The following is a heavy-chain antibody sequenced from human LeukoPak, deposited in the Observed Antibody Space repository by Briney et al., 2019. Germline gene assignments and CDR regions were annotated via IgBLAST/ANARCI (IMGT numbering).Heavy chain of an antibody. CDR3: AGDFDY. J-gene: IGHJ4*02. CDR1: GFTFNSYA. Sequence: GGSLRLSCAASGFTFNSYAMNWVRQAPGKGLEWVSSISSGGDTNYADSAKGRFTISRDNSKNTLYLQMNSLRVEDTAIYYCAGDFDYWGQGTLVTVSS. V-gene: IGHV3-23*01. CDR2: ISSGGDT.